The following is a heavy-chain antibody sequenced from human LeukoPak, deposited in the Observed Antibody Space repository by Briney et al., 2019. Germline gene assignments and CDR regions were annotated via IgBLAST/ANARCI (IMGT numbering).Heavy chain of an antibody. CDR3: ARDSIQQQLVLEDRGYPYYFEH. CDR2: ISSSGNYI. Sequence: PGGSLRLSCAASRFTFSSYSMNWVRQAPGKGLEWVSSISSSGNYIYYADLVKGRFTISRDNAKNSLYLQMNSLRAEDTAVYYCARDSIQQQLVLEDRGYPYYFEHWGQGTLVTVSS. J-gene: IGHJ4*02. D-gene: IGHD6-13*01. CDR1: RFTFSSYS. V-gene: IGHV3-21*01.